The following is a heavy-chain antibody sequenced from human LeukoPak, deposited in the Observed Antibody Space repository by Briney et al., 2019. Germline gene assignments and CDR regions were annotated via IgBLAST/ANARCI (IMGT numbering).Heavy chain of an antibody. D-gene: IGHD3-22*01. CDR3: ARARSEGVDS. J-gene: IGHJ4*02. CDR2: ISRSGGST. V-gene: IGHV3-23*01. CDR1: GYTFSSYA. Sequence: GGSLRLSWAASGYTFSSYAVSWVRQAPGKGLESVSAISRSGGSTYYTDSVKGRFTISRDNSKNTLYLHMNSLRAEDTAVYYCARARSEGVDSWGQGTLVTVSS.